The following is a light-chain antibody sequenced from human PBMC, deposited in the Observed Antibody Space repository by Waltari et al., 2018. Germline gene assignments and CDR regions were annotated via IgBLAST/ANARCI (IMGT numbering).Light chain of an antibody. J-gene: IGKJ4*01. V-gene: IGKV3-11*01. CDR1: QSLTNY. CDR2: DGA. CDR3: QHRDNWPLT. Sequence: ESVLPQSPATLPLSPGERATLSCRASQSLTNYLAWYQQKPGQAPRLLRFDGANRASGIPARFSGSGTGTDFTLTISSLEPEDFAVYYCQHRDNWPLTFGGGTKVEVK.